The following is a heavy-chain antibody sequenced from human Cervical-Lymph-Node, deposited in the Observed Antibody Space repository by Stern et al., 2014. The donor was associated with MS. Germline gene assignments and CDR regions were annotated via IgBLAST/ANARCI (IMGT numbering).Heavy chain of an antibody. D-gene: IGHD1-26*01. CDR3: ARGDVVGAIGHFDY. J-gene: IGHJ4*02. CDR2: IWYDGTYR. CDR1: GFTFSNPG. Sequence: LVQSGGGVVQPGRSLRLSCAASGFTFSNPGMHWVRQAPGKGLEWVAIIWYDGTYRFYADSVKGRFTISRDNSKNTLYLQMNSLRVEDTALYYCARGDVVGAIGHFDYWGQGTLVTVSS. V-gene: IGHV3-33*01.